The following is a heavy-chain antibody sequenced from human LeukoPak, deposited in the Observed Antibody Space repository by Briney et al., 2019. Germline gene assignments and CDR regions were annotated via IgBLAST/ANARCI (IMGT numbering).Heavy chain of an antibody. CDR2: INPNSGGT. Sequence: ASVKVSCKASGYTFTGYYIHWVRQAPGQGLEWMGWINPNSGGTNYAQKFQGRVTMTRDTSISTAYMELSRLRSDDTAVYYCARDESVLWFGELLYLFDYWGQGTLVTVSS. J-gene: IGHJ4*02. CDR1: GYTFTGYY. CDR3: ARDESVLWFGELLYLFDY. D-gene: IGHD3-10*01. V-gene: IGHV1-2*02.